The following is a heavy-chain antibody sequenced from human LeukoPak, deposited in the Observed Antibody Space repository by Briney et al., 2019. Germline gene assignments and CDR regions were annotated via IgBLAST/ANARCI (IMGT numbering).Heavy chain of an antibody. CDR1: GFTFDDYA. J-gene: IGHJ4*02. D-gene: IGHD1-7*01. CDR2: ISWNGGSI. CDR3: ARGRTYYFDY. Sequence: GGSLRLSCVASGFTFDDYAMHWVRQAPGKGLEWVSGISWNGGSIGYADSVKGRFTISRDNAKNSLYLQMNSLRAEDTAVYYCARGRTYYFDYWGQGTLVTVSS. V-gene: IGHV3-9*01.